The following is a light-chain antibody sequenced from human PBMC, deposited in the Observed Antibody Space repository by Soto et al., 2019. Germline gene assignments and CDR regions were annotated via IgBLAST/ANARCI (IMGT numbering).Light chain of an antibody. J-gene: IGLJ1*01. CDR2: EVT. V-gene: IGLV2-23*02. CDR1: SSHVGSYDF. Sequence: QSALTQPASVSGSPGQSITISRTRSSSHVGSYDFVSWYQQHPGKAPKVLIYEVTKRPSGVSDRFSGSKSGNTASQTISGLQSDDEADYYCCADAGSSRYVSGTGTKVTVL. CDR3: CADAGSSRYV.